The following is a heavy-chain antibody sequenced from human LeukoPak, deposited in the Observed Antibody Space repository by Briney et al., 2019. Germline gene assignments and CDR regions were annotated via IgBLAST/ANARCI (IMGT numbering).Heavy chain of an antibody. V-gene: IGHV4-34*01. D-gene: IGHD3-10*01. CDR3: ARDRRYYYGSGSVMFGMDV. CDR2: INHSGST. CDR1: GGSFSGYY. J-gene: IGHJ6*02. Sequence: SETLSLTCAVYGGSFSGYYWSWIRQPPGKGLEWIGEINHSGSTNYNPSLKSRVTISVDTSKNQFSLKLSSVTAAGTAVYYCARDRRYYYGSGSVMFGMDVWGQGTTVTVSS.